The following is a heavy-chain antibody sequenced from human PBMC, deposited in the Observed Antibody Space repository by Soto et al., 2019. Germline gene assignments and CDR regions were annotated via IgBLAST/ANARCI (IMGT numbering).Heavy chain of an antibody. CDR3: AIGGAYGDWLGTDYYYYMDV. Sequence: GGSLRLSCAASGSTFSSYAMSWVRQAPGKGLEWVSAISGSGGSTYYADSVKGRFTISRDNSKNTLYLQMNSLRAEDTAVYYCAIGGAYGDWLGTDYYYYMDVWGKGTTVTVSS. J-gene: IGHJ6*03. CDR2: ISGSGGST. D-gene: IGHD4-17*01. V-gene: IGHV3-23*01. CDR1: GSTFSSYA.